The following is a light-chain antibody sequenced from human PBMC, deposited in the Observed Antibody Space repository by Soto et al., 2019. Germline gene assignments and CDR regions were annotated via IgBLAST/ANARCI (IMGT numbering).Light chain of an antibody. Sequence: QSALTQPASVSGSPGQSITISCTGTSSDVGGYKHVSWYQHHPGKAPKLMIYEISNRPSGVSNRCSGSKSGYTAALNISGLQAEDEADYYCNSQRSSGTRVFGTGTKLTVL. CDR3: NSQRSSGTRV. J-gene: IGLJ1*01. CDR1: SSDVGGYKH. CDR2: EIS. V-gene: IGLV2-14*01.